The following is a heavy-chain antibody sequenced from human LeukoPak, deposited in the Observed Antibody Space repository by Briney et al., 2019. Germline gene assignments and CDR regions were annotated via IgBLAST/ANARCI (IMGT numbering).Heavy chain of an antibody. D-gene: IGHD1-14*01. Sequence: GGSLRLSCAASGFSFSNSWMTWVRQSPGKGLEWVANIKQDGSETYYVDSVMGRFTISRLNAKNSVYLQMNSLRGEDTAVYYCARSNPNRNALDLWGQGTMVTISS. CDR1: GFSFSNSW. J-gene: IGHJ3*01. V-gene: IGHV3-7*01. CDR2: IKQDGSET. CDR3: ARSNPNRNALDL.